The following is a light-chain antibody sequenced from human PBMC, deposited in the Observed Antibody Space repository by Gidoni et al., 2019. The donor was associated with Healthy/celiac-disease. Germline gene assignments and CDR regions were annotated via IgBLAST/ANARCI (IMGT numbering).Light chain of an antibody. CDR3: QQRSNWPRGT. Sequence: DIVLTQSPATLSLSPGERATLSCRASQSVSSYLAWYQQKPGQAPRLLIYDASNRATGIPARFSGSGSGTDFTLTISSLEPEDFAVYYCQQRSNWPRGTFXQXTKLXIK. CDR1: QSVSSY. V-gene: IGKV3-11*01. CDR2: DAS. J-gene: IGKJ2*02.